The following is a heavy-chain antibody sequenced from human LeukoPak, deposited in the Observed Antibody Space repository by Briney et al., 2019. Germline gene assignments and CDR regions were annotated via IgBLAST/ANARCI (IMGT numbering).Heavy chain of an antibody. CDR3: ARRSRVDWFDP. J-gene: IGHJ5*02. CDR2: ISYDGTNK. CDR1: GFTFSSYA. Sequence: GRSLRLSCVASGFTFSSYAMHWVRQAPGKGLEWVAVISYDGTNKYYADSVKGRFTISRDNAKNSLYLQMNSLRAEDTAVYYCARRSRVDWFDPWGQGTLVTVSS. V-gene: IGHV3-30-3*01.